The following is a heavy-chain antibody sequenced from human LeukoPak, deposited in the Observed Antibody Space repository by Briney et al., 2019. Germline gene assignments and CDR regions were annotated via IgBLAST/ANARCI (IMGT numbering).Heavy chain of an antibody. V-gene: IGHV4-31*03. J-gene: IGHJ4*02. CDR2: IYYSGST. CDR3: ARVRSAARPDGDYFDY. D-gene: IGHD6-6*01. Sequence: SQTLSLTCTVSGGSISSGGYYWSWIRQHPGKGLEWIGYIYYSGSTYYNPSLKSRVTMSVDTSKNQFSLKLSSVTAADTAVYYCARVRSAARPDGDYFDYWGQGTLVTVSS. CDR1: GGSISSGGYY.